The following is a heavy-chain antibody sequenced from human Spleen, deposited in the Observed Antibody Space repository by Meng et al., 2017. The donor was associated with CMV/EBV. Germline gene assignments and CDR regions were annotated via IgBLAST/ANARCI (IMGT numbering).Heavy chain of an antibody. CDR2: INPNSGGT. Sequence: ASVKVSCKASGYTFTGYYMHWVRQAPGQGLEWMGWINPNSGGTNYEQKFQGRVTMTRDTSISTAYMELSRLRSDDTAVYYCARVRNPVVRGIIIYYFDYWGQGTLVTVSS. D-gene: IGHD3-10*01. V-gene: IGHV1-2*02. J-gene: IGHJ4*02. CDR3: ARVRNPVVRGIIIYYFDY. CDR1: GYTFTGYY.